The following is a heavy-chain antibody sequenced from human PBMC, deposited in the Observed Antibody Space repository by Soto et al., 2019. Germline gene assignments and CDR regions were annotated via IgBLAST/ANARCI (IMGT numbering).Heavy chain of an antibody. CDR3: AKSGQYNSVWYACDY. CDR1: GFTFSSYA. Sequence: GGSLRLSCAASGFTFSSYAMSWVRQAPGKGLEWVSSISGSGGSTDYADSVKGRFTISRDSSKNTLYLHMISLRAEDTAVYYCAKSGQYNSVWYACDYCGERPLVTVSS. D-gene: IGHD6-19*01. V-gene: IGHV3-23*01. CDR2: ISGSGGST. J-gene: IGHJ4*02.